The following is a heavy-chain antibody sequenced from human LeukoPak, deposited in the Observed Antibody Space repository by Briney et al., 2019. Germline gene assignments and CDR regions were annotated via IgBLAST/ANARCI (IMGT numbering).Heavy chain of an antibody. Sequence: GGSLRLSCAASGFTFSDHWMHWVRQAPGKGLVWVSRIDTDVSHTAYADSVKGRFTISRDNAKNTLYLQMNSLRVEDTAVYYCVRGDWGYGYWGQGTLVTVSS. V-gene: IGHV3-74*01. CDR2: IDTDVSHT. D-gene: IGHD7-27*01. J-gene: IGHJ4*02. CDR1: GFTFSDHW. CDR3: VRGDWGYGY.